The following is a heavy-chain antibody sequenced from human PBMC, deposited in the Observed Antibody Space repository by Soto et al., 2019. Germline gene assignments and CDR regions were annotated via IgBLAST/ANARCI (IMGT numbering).Heavy chain of an antibody. CDR3: ARGSDIVVVKAAQVWYYYGMDV. D-gene: IGHD2-2*01. CDR2: ISSSSSYI. V-gene: IGHV3-21*01. Sequence: VSLGLSCAASGFTFSSYSMNWVRQAPGKGLEWVSSISSSSSYIYYADSVKGRFTISRDNAKNSLYLQMNSLRAEDTAVYYCARGSDIVVVKAAQVWYYYGMDVWGQGTTVTVSS. CDR1: GFTFSSYS. J-gene: IGHJ6*02.